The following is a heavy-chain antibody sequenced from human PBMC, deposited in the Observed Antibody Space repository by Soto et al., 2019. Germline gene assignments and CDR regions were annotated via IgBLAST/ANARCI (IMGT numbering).Heavy chain of an antibody. CDR3: ARNEYSTTFYYYGMDV. J-gene: IGHJ6*02. CDR2: IIPIFGTA. V-gene: IGHV1-69*01. Sequence: QVQLVQSGAEVKKPGSSVKVSCKASGGTFSSYAITWVRQSPGQGLEWMGRIIPIFGTANYNQKFQGRVTITADESTSTAYMELSSLRSEDTAVYYCARNEYSTTFYYYGMDVCGQGTTVTVSS. D-gene: IGHD6-6*01. CDR1: GGTFSSYA.